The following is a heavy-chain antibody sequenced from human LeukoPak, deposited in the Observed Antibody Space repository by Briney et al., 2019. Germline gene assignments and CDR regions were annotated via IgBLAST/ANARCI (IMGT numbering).Heavy chain of an antibody. Sequence: KPSETLSLTCTVSGGSITTYSWSWIRQSAGKGLELIGRIYASGSTTYNPSLKSRVTMSVDTSKNQFSVRLTSVAAADTAVYYCARAAYCSGASCYFDYWGQGTLVTVSS. CDR2: IYASGST. CDR1: GGSITTYS. D-gene: IGHD2-15*01. V-gene: IGHV4-4*07. J-gene: IGHJ4*02. CDR3: ARAAYCSGASCYFDY.